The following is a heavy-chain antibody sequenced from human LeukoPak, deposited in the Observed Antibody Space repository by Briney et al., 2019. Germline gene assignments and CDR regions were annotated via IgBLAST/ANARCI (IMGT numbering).Heavy chain of an antibody. CDR2: INPSGGST. D-gene: IGHD2-2*01. J-gene: IGHJ4*02. CDR1: GYTFTSYY. V-gene: IGHV1-46*01. Sequence: ASVKVSCKASGYTFTSYYMHWVRQAPGQGLEWMGIINPSGGSTSYAQKFQGRVTITADTSTDTAYMELSSLRSEDTAVYYCATHGRGGHIVVVPAAYDYWGQGTLVTVSS. CDR3: ATHGRGGHIVVVPAAYDY.